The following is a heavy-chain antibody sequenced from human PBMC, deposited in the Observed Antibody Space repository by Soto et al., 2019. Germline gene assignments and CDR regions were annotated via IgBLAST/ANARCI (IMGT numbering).Heavy chain of an antibody. Sequence: ASVQVSSKASGYTYTSYAMHWVRQAPGQRLEWMGWINAGNGNTKYSQKFQGRVTITRDTSASTAYMELSSLRSEDTAVYYCARGPGGPDGPGDYWGQGTLVTV. D-gene: IGHD2-15*01. CDR3: ARGPGGPDGPGDY. CDR1: GYTYTSYA. V-gene: IGHV1-3*01. CDR2: INAGNGNT. J-gene: IGHJ4*02.